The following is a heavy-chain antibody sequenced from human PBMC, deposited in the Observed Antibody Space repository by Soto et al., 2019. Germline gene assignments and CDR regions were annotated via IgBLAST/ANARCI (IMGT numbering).Heavy chain of an antibody. D-gene: IGHD5-18*01. Sequence: PGGSLRLSCAASGFTFSSYGMHWVRQAPGKGLEWVAVIWYDGSNEYYADSVKGRFTISRDNSKNTLYLQVNSLRAEDTAVYYCAKAARGGFSYGDYDYWGQGTLVTVSS. V-gene: IGHV3-33*06. CDR3: AKAARGGFSYGDYDY. CDR1: GFTFSSYG. J-gene: IGHJ4*02. CDR2: IWYDGSNE.